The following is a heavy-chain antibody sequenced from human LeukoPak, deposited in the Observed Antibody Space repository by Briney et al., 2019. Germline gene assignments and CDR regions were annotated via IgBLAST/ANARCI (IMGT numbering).Heavy chain of an antibody. CDR1: GFTFSSYG. CDR3: AKVIGSGSYSPNYYYYYGMDV. D-gene: IGHD3-10*01. CDR2: ISSDGYST. Sequence: GGSLRLSCAASGFTFSSYGMHWVRQAPGKGLEWVSGISSDGYSTYYADSVKGRVTISRDPSQNTLYLEMNSLRVEDTAVYYCAKVIGSGSYSPNYYYYYGMDVWGQGTTVTVSS. V-gene: IGHV3-NL1*01. J-gene: IGHJ6*02.